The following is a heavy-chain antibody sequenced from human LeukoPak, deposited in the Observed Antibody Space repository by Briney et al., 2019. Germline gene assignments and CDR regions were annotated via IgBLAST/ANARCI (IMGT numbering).Heavy chain of an antibody. CDR2: ISSSSSYI. V-gene: IGHV3-21*01. J-gene: IGHJ4*02. CDR1: GFTFSSYS. Sequence: GGSLRLSCAASGFTFSSYSMNWVRQAPGKGLEWVSSISSSSSYIYYADPVKGRFTISRDNAKNSLYLQMNSLRAEDTAVYYCARGRAVAGTGYGYWGQGTLVTVSS. D-gene: IGHD6-19*01. CDR3: ARGRAVAGTGYGY.